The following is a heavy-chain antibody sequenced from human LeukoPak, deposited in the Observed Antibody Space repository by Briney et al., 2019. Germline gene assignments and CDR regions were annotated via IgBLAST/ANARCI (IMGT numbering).Heavy chain of an antibody. V-gene: IGHV4-59*01. D-gene: IGHD1-1*01. J-gene: IGHJ6*03. CDR2: IYYSGST. CDR3: ARATGTGPAAATWYYYYYYMDV. Sequence: KSSETLSLTCTVSGGSISSYYWSWIRQPPGKGLEWIGYIYYSGSTNYNPSLKSRVTISVDTSKNQFSLKLSSVTAADTAVYYCARATGTGPAAATWYYYYYYMDVWGKGTTVTVSS. CDR1: GGSISSYY.